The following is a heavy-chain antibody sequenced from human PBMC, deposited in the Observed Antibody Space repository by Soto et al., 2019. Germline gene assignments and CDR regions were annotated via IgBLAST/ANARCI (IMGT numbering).Heavy chain of an antibody. Sequence: PSETLSLTCDVSGDTISTGGYTWAWIRQPPGKALEWIGHTYHSGNPYYNPSLKSRVTISVDRSKIQFSLRVRSVTAADTAVYYWARLGAYYQSLDPWGPGTLVTVSS. CDR1: GDTISTGGYT. CDR3: ARLGAYYQSLDP. V-gene: IGHV4-30-2*01. D-gene: IGHD2-21*01. J-gene: IGHJ5*02. CDR2: TYHSGNP.